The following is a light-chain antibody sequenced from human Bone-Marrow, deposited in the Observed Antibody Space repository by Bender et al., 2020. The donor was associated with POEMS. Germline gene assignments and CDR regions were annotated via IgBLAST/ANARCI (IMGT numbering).Light chain of an antibody. Sequence: QSALTQPRSVSGSPGQSVTISCSGTSSDVGVYDYVSWYQQQPGKAPKFMIYDVNKRPSGVPDRFSGSKSGKTASLTISGLQAEDEADYYCSSYTTNSTFAFGGGTKVTVL. CDR2: DVN. CDR3: SSYTTNSTFA. V-gene: IGLV2-11*01. J-gene: IGLJ2*01. CDR1: SSDVGVYDY.